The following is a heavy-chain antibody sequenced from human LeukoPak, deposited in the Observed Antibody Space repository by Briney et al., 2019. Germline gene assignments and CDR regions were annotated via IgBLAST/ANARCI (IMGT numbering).Heavy chain of an antibody. CDR1: GGSISSGGYS. D-gene: IGHD6-13*01. Sequence: SETLSLTCAVSGGSISSGGYSWSWIRQPPGKGLEWIGEINHSGSTNYNPSLKSRVTISVDTSKNQFSLKLSSVTAADTAVYYCATEGIAAARAVGHWGQGTLVTVSS. CDR2: INHSGST. J-gene: IGHJ4*02. V-gene: IGHV4-34*01. CDR3: ATEGIAAARAVGH.